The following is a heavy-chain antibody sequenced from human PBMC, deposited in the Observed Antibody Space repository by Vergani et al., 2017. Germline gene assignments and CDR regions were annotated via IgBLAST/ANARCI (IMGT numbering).Heavy chain of an antibody. J-gene: IGHJ5*02. V-gene: IGHV4-59*05. CDR2: IYYSGST. CDR1: GGSMSGYY. CDR3: GRVADFYGLGSRLLDL. D-gene: IGHD3-10*01. Sequence: QVRLQESGPGLVKPSETLSLTCSVSGGSMSGYYWSWIRQPPGKGLEWIGSIYYSGSTYYNPSLKSRVTISVDTSKNQFSLKLSSVTAADTAVYYCGRVADFYGLGSRLLDLWGQGILVTVSS.